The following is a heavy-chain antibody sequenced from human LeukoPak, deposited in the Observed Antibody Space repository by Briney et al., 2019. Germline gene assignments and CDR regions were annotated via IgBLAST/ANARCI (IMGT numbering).Heavy chain of an antibody. CDR1: GGSISSYY. CDR3: ATNTPYYYDSSGYWGYYYYMDV. J-gene: IGHJ6*03. D-gene: IGHD3-22*01. V-gene: IGHV4-59*01. Sequence: SETLSLTCTVSGGSISSYYWSWIRQPPGKGLEWIGYIYYSGSTNYNPSLKSRVTISVDTSKNQFSLKLSSVIAADTAVYYCATNTPYYYDSSGYWGYYYYMDVWGKGTTVTISS. CDR2: IYYSGST.